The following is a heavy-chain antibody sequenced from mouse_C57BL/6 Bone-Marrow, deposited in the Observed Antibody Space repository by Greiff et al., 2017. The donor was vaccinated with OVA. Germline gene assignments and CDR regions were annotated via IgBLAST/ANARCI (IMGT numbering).Heavy chain of an antibody. V-gene: IGHV5-17*01. CDR2: ISSGSSTI. J-gene: IGHJ1*03. Sequence: EWVAYISSGSSTIYYADTVKGRFTISRDNAKNTLFLQMTSLRSEDTAMYYCARPGGYDHWYFDVWGTGTTVTVSS. D-gene: IGHD2-2*01. CDR3: ARPGGYDHWYFDV.